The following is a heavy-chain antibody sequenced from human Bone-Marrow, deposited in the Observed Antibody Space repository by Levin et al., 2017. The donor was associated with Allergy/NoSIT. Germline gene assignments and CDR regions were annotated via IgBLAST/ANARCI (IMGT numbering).Heavy chain of an antibody. D-gene: IGHD4-17*01. CDR2: IYYSGST. CDR1: GGSISSYY. J-gene: IGHJ4*02. Sequence: SETLSLTCTVSGGSISSYYWSWIRQPPGKGLEWIGYIYYSGSTNYNPSLKSRVTISVDTSKNQFSLKLSSVTAADTAVYYCAGTYGDYGRDYWGQGTLVTVSS. CDR3: AGTYGDYGRDY. V-gene: IGHV4-59*01.